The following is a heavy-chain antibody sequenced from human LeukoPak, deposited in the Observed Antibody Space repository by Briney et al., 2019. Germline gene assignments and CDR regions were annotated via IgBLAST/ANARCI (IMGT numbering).Heavy chain of an antibody. Sequence: SETLSLTCAVYGGSFSGYYWSWIRQHPGKGLEWIGYIYYSGSTYYNPSLKSRVTISVDTSENQFSLKLSSVTAADTAVYYCARGPYDSSGFYGMDVWGQGTTVTVSS. D-gene: IGHD3-22*01. CDR1: GGSFSGYY. CDR2: IYYSGST. J-gene: IGHJ6*02. V-gene: IGHV4-31*11. CDR3: ARGPYDSSGFYGMDV.